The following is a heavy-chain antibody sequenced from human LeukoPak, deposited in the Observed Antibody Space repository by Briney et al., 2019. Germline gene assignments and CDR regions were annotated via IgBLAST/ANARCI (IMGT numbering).Heavy chain of an antibody. J-gene: IGHJ4*02. CDR1: GYSISSGYY. V-gene: IGHV4-38-2*02. Sequence: SETLSLTCTVSGYSISSGYYWGWIRQPPGKGLEWIGSIYHSGSTYYNPSLKSRVTISLDTSKNQFSLKLSSVTAADTAVYYCARVDDRGHYYDSSGPRKLFDYWGQGTLVTVSS. CDR2: IYHSGST. D-gene: IGHD3-22*01. CDR3: ARVDDRGHYYDSSGPRKLFDY.